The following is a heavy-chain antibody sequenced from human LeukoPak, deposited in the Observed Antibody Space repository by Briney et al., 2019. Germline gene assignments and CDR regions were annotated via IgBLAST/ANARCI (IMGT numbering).Heavy chain of an antibody. D-gene: IGHD2-2*01. CDR3: ARDTGCSSTSCLYYYMDV. J-gene: IGHJ6*03. CDR1: GYSFTGYY. Sequence: GASVKVSCKASGYSFTGYYMHWVRQAPGQGLEWMGWINPNSGDTKYAQKFQGRVTMTRDTSISTAYMELSRLRSDDTAVYYCARDTGCSSTSCLYYYMDVWGKGTTVTVSS. CDR2: INPNSGDT. V-gene: IGHV1-2*02.